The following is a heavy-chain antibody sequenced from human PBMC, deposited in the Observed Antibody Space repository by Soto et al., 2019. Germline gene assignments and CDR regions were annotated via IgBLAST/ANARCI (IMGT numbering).Heavy chain of an antibody. CDR1: GFTFSSYS. V-gene: IGHV3-48*01. D-gene: IGHD2-15*01. CDR2: ISSSSTI. Sequence: GSLRLSCAASGFTFSSYSMNWVRQAPGKGLEWVSYISSSSTIYYADSVKGRFTISRDNAKNSLYLQMNSLRAEDTAVYYCARDYCSGGSCYSTRFDPWGQGTLVTVS. J-gene: IGHJ5*02. CDR3: ARDYCSGGSCYSTRFDP.